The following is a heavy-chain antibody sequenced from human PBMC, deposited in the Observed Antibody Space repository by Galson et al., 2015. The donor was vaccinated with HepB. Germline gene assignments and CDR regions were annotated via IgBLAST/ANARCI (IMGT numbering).Heavy chain of an antibody. CDR3: ARETPGFGYYYGMDV. Sequence: LRLSCAASGFTFSSYWMHWVRQAPGKGLVWVSRINSDGSSTSYADSVKGRFTISRDNSKNTLYLQMNSLRAEDTAVYYCARETPGFGYYYGMDVWGQGTTVTVSS. CDR1: GFTFSSYW. D-gene: IGHD3-3*01. J-gene: IGHJ6*02. V-gene: IGHV3-74*01. CDR2: INSDGSST.